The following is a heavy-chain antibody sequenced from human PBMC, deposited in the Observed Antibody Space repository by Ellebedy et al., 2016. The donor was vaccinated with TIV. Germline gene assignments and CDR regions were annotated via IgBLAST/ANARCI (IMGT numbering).Heavy chain of an antibody. CDR3: ARCLSPGYYDYVWGSYRYPEGRFWFDP. CDR1: GGSFSGYY. Sequence: MPSETLSLTCAVYGGSFSGYYWSWIRQPPGKGLEWIGEINHSGSTNYNPSLKSRVTISVDTSKNQFSLKLSSVTAADTAVYYCARCLSPGYYDYVWGSYRYPEGRFWFDPWGQGTLVTVSS. V-gene: IGHV4-34*01. CDR2: INHSGST. J-gene: IGHJ5*02. D-gene: IGHD3-16*02.